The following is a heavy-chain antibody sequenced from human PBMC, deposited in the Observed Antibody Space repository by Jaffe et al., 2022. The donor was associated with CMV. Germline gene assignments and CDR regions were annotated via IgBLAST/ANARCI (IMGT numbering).Heavy chain of an antibody. Sequence: EVQLVESGGGLVQPGGSLRLSCAASGFTFSSYEMNWVRQAPGKGLEWVSYISSSGSTIYYADSVKGRFTISRDNAKNSLYLQMNSLRAEDTAVYYCAREVYYYDSSGYYYHSWFDPWGQGTLVTVSS. J-gene: IGHJ5*02. CDR1: GFTFSSYE. D-gene: IGHD3-22*01. CDR2: ISSSGSTI. V-gene: IGHV3-48*03. CDR3: AREVYYYDSSGYYYHSWFDP.